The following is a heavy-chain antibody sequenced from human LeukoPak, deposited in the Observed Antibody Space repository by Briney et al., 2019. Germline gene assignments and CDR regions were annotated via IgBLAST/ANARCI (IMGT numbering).Heavy chain of an antibody. CDR3: ASGTTDIVVVPATLRNYYLDY. CDR2: INPNSGGT. D-gene: IGHD2-2*01. CDR1: GYTFTGYY. J-gene: IGHJ4*02. Sequence: GASVKVSCKASGYTFTGYYMHWVRQAPGQGLEWMGWINPNSGGTNYAQKFQGRVTMTRDTSISTAYMELSRLRSDDTAVYYCASGTTDIVVVPATLRNYYLDYWGQGTLVTVSS. V-gene: IGHV1-2*02.